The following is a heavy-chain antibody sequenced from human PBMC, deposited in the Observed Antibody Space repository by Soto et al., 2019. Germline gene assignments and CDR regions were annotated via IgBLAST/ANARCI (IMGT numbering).Heavy chain of an antibody. V-gene: IGHV1-3*01. J-gene: IGHJ5*02. CDR2: INAGNGNT. D-gene: IGHD3-16*01. Sequence: ASVKVSCKASGYTFTSYAMHWVRQAPGQRLEWMGWINAGNGNTKYSQKFQGRVTITRDTSASTAYMELSSLRSEDTAVYYCARQKRDYDYVLDWFDPWGQGTLVTVSS. CDR1: GYTFTSYA. CDR3: ARQKRDYDYVLDWFDP.